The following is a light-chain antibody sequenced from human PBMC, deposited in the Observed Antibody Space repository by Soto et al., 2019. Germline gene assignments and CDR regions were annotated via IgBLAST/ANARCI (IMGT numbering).Light chain of an antibody. CDR1: SSGVGGYNY. Sequence: QSALTQPASVSGSPGQSITISCTGTSSGVGGYNYVSWYQQHPGKAPKLMIYDVRNRPSGVSNRFSGSKSVNTASLTISGLQAEDEADYSCSSYTTISTYVFGPGTKVTVL. V-gene: IGLV2-14*01. CDR2: DVR. CDR3: SSYTTISTYV. J-gene: IGLJ1*01.